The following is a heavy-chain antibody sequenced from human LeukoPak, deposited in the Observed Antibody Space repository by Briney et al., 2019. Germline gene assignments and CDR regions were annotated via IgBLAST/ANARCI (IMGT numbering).Heavy chain of an antibody. CDR3: ATDHYDILTGLGVRYYYYYGMDV. Sequence: ASVKVSCKVSGYTLTELSMHWVRQAPGKGLEWMGGFDPEDGETIYAQKFQGRVTMTEDTSTDTAYMELSSLRSEDTAVYYCATDHYDILTGLGVRYYYYYGMDVWGQGTAVTVSS. J-gene: IGHJ6*02. D-gene: IGHD3-9*01. V-gene: IGHV1-24*01. CDR2: FDPEDGET. CDR1: GYTLTELS.